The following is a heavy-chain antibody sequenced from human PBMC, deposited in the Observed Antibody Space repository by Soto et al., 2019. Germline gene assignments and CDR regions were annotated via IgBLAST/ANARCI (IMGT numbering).Heavy chain of an antibody. V-gene: IGHV4-31*03. Sequence: QVQLQESGPGLVKPSQTLSLTCTVSGGSIGSGGYYWSWIRQHPGKGLEWIGYIYYSGSTYYNPSFKSRVTISVDTSKNQFSLKLLSLTAADSAVYYCARAGYSSSLFDYWGQGTLVTVSS. D-gene: IGHD6-13*01. CDR1: GGSIGSGGYY. CDR3: ARAGYSSSLFDY. CDR2: IYYSGST. J-gene: IGHJ4*02.